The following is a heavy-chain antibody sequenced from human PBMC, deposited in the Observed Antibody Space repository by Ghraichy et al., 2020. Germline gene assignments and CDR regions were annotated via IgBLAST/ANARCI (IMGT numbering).Heavy chain of an antibody. Sequence: SETLSLTCAVSGGSINSGSFSWSWIRQPPGKGLEWIGYIYHSGTTYYNPSLKSRVTISLDDSKNQFSLKLSSVTAADTAVYYCARAPYDDDGFYDDGFDIWGQGTMFTVSS. CDR3: ARAPYDDDGFYDDGFDI. CDR1: GGSINSGSFS. J-gene: IGHJ3*02. CDR2: IYHSGTT. V-gene: IGHV4-30-2*01. D-gene: IGHD3-22*01.